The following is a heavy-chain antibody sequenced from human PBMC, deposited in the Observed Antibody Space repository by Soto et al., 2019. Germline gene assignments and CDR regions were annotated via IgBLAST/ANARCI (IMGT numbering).Heavy chain of an antibody. V-gene: IGHV1-69*12. CDR1: GGTFSSYA. J-gene: IGHJ6*02. D-gene: IGHD2-2*01. CDR2: IIPIFGTA. CDR3: ARHVPAAGYYYGMDV. Sequence: QVQLVQSGAAVKKPGSSVKVSCKASGGTFSSYAISWVRQAPGQGLEWMGGIIPIFGTANYAQKFQGRVTITADESTSTPYMELSSLRSDDTAVYYCARHVPAAGYYYGMDVWGQGTTVTVSS.